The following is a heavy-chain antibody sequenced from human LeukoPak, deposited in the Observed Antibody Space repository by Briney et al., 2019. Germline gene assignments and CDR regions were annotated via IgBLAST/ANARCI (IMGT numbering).Heavy chain of an antibody. J-gene: IGHJ4*02. D-gene: IGHD7-27*01. V-gene: IGHV4-59*08. CDR1: GGSISSFF. CDR3: ARALTGEAGGFDY. Sequence: SEALSLTCTVSGGSISSFFWSWIRQPPGKGLEWIGYIYYSGRIKYNPSLKSRVTISVDTSKNQLSLKLSSVTAADTAVYYCARALTGEAGGFDYWGQGTLVTVSS. CDR2: IYYSGRI.